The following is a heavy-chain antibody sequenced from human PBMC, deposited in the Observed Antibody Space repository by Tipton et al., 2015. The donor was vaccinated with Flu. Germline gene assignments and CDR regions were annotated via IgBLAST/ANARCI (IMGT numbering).Heavy chain of an antibody. CDR2: IYTTGST. J-gene: IGHJ4*02. CDR1: GDALSSSGYY. D-gene: IGHD3-10*01. Sequence: TLSLTCTVSGDALSSSGYYWSWIRRPPGKGLEWIGRIYTTGSTNYNPSLKSRVTISADTSKNKFSLELRSVTAADTAVYYCARIYYYGSGDYCLDSWGQGTLVTVSS. V-gene: IGHV4-61*02. CDR3: ARIYYYGSGDYCLDS.